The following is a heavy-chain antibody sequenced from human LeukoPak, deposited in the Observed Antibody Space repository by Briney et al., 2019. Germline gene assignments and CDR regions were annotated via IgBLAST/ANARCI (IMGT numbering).Heavy chain of an antibody. D-gene: IGHD1-14*01. Sequence: PGGSLRLSCAASGFTFSSYAMSWVRQAPGKGLEWVSGINWNGGSTGYADSVKGRFTISRDNAKNSLYLQMNSLRAEDTALYHCARAGIPLYYGMDVWGQGTTVTVSS. J-gene: IGHJ6*02. CDR1: GFTFSSYA. CDR2: INWNGGST. CDR3: ARAGIPLYYGMDV. V-gene: IGHV3-20*01.